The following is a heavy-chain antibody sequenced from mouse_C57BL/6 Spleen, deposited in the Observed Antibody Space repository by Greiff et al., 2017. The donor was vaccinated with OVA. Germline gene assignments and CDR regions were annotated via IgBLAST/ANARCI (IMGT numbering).Heavy chain of an antibody. Sequence: VQLQQSGPELVKPGASVKLSCKASGYTFTSYDINWVKQRPGQGLEWIGWIYPRDGSTKYNEKFKGKATLTVDTSSSTAYMELHSLTSEDSAVYFCAIYGNYNATDYWGQGTSVTVSS. J-gene: IGHJ4*01. CDR3: AIYGNYNATDY. CDR1: GYTFTSYD. V-gene: IGHV1-85*01. D-gene: IGHD2-1*01. CDR2: IYPRDGST.